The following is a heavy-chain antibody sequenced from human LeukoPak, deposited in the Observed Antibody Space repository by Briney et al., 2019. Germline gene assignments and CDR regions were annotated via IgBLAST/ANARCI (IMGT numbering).Heavy chain of an antibody. CDR1: GFTFGDYS. D-gene: IGHD3-22*01. J-gene: IGHJ4*02. V-gene: IGHV3-15*01. CDR2: IKSKTDGGTT. CDR3: TTPGIVVLISDFDY. Sequence: GGSLRLSCTASGFTFGDYSMSWVRQAPGKGLEWVGRIKSKTDGGTTDYAAPVKGRFTISRDDSKNTLYLQMNSLKTEDTAVYYCTTPGIVVLISDFDYWGQGTLVTVSS.